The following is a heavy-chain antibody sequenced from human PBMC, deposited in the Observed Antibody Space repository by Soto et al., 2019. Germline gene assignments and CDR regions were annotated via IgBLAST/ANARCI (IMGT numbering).Heavy chain of an antibody. V-gene: IGHV4-59*01. J-gene: IGHJ6*02. D-gene: IGHD2-21*01. CDR1: GGSISSYY. Sequence: PSETLSLTCTVFGGSISSYYWSWIRQPPGKGLEWIGYIYYSGSTNYNPSLKSRVTISVDTSKNQFSLKLSSVTAADTAVYYCARVGVVNFYGMDVWGQGTTVTVS. CDR3: ARVGVVNFYGMDV. CDR2: IYYSGST.